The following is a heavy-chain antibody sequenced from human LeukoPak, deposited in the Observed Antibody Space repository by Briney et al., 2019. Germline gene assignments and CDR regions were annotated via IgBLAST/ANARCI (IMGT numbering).Heavy chain of an antibody. CDR2: INAGNGNT. V-gene: IGHV1-3*01. D-gene: IGHD3-22*01. CDR3: ARDSGNDSSGYYYRPYYYYYGMDV. J-gene: IGHJ6*02. Sequence: ASGKVSCKASGYTFTSYAMHWVRQAPGQRLEWMGWINAGNGNTKYSQKFQGRVTITRDTSASTAYMELSSLRSEDTAVYYCARDSGNDSSGYYYRPYYYYYGMDVWGQGTTVTVSS. CDR1: GYTFTSYA.